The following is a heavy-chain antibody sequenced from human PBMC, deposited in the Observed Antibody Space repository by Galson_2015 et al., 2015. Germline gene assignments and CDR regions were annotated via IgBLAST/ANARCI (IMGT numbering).Heavy chain of an antibody. CDR1: GFNLFRYE. Sequence: SLRLSCAASGFNLFRYEMNWVRQAPGKGLEWVSYRSTSGRTIYYADSVKGRFTISRDNAKNTLYLPIDSLRVEDTATYYCARDYSVYEYYYYYYMDVWGKGTRSPSP. CDR3: ARDYSVYEYYYYYYMDV. J-gene: IGHJ6*03. D-gene: IGHD5/OR15-5a*01. V-gene: IGHV3-48*03. CDR2: RSTSGRTI.